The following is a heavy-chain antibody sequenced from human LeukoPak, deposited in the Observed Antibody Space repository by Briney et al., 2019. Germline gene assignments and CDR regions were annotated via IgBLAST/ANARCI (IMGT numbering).Heavy chain of an antibody. V-gene: IGHV3-74*01. D-gene: IGHD6-6*01. CDR1: GFTFSNDW. CDR3: VRAMGSIVDF. Sequence: GGSLRLSCAASGFTFSNDWMHWVRQAPGKGLVWVSRINSDGSRTNYADSVKGRFTISRDNAKNTLFLQMSSLRAEDTGIYYCVRAMGSIVDFWGQGTLVTASS. CDR2: INSDGSRT. J-gene: IGHJ4*02.